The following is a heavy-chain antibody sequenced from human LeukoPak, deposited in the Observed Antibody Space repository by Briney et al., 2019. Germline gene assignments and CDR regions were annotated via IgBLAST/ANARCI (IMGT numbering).Heavy chain of an antibody. CDR1: GFTFANYH. V-gene: IGHV3-23*01. CDR2: ISGSGGST. D-gene: IGHD3-16*01. CDR3: SKRYFSPGGPFDC. J-gene: IGHJ4*02. Sequence: PGGSLRLSCAASGFTFANYHMSWVRQAPGKGLEWVSAISGSGGSTYYADSVKGRFTVSRDSSKNTLYLQMNSLRAEDTAVYYCSKRYFSPGGPFDCWGQGTLVTVSS.